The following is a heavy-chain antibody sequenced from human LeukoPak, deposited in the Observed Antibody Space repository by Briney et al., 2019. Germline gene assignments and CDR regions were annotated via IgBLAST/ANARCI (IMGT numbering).Heavy chain of an antibody. Sequence: SLRLSCAASGFTFSSYAMSWVRQAPGKGLEWVSGISWNSGSIGYADSVKGRFTISRDNAKNSLYLQMNSLRAEDTALYYCAKDLYAGFTGFDYWGQGTLATVSS. D-gene: IGHD3-16*01. V-gene: IGHV3-9*01. J-gene: IGHJ4*02. CDR2: ISWNSGSI. CDR1: GFTFSSYA. CDR3: AKDLYAGFTGFDY.